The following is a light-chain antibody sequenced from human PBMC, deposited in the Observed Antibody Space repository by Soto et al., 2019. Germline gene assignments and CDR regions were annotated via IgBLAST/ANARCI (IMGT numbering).Light chain of an antibody. CDR2: DAS. CDR3: QQYNSYSEYT. V-gene: IGKV1-5*01. J-gene: IGKJ2*01. CDR1: QSISSW. Sequence: DIQMTQSPSTLSASVGDRVTITCRASQSISSWLAWYQQKPGKAPKLLIYDASSLESGVPSRFSGSGSGTEFTLTIISLQADDFATYYCQQYNSYSEYTFGQGTKVDIK.